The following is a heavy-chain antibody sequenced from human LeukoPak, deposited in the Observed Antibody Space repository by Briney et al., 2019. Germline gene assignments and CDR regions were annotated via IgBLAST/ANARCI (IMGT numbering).Heavy chain of an antibody. Sequence: SETLSLTCAVYGGSFSGYYWSWIHQPPGKGLEWIGEINHSGSTNYNPSLKSRVTISVDTSKNQFSLKLSSVTAADTAVYYCARGGGDYDYVWGSYRLGYYYYYMDVWGKGTTVTVSS. D-gene: IGHD3-16*02. CDR1: GGSFSGYY. J-gene: IGHJ6*03. CDR2: INHSGST. V-gene: IGHV4-34*01. CDR3: ARGGGDYDYVWGSYRLGYYYYYMDV.